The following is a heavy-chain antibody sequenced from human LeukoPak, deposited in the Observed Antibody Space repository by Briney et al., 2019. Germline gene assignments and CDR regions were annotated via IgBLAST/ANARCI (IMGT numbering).Heavy chain of an antibody. V-gene: IGHV3-9*01. D-gene: IGHD6-13*01. J-gene: IGHJ6*02. Sequence: GGSLRLSCAASGFTFGDYAMHWVRQAPGKGLEWVSGISWNSGSIGYADSVKGRFTISRDNAKNSLYLQMNSLRAEDTALYYCAKDLSEAAAGTPGDYYYGMDVWGQGTTVTVSS. CDR3: AKDLSEAAAGTPGDYYYGMDV. CDR1: GFTFGDYA. CDR2: ISWNSGSI.